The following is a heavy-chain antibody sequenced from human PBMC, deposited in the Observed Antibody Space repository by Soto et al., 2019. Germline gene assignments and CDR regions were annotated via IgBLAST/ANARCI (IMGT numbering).Heavy chain of an antibody. J-gene: IGHJ4*02. CDR2: IYYSGST. Sequence: SETLSLTCTVSGGSISSSSYYWGWIRQPPGKGLEWIGSIYYSGSTYYNPSLKSRVTISVDTSKNQFSLKLSSVTAADTAVYYCARHREGEYYDFWSGLTYFDYWGQGTLVTVSS. D-gene: IGHD3-3*01. V-gene: IGHV4-39*01. CDR3: ARHREGEYYDFWSGLTYFDY. CDR1: GGSISSSSYY.